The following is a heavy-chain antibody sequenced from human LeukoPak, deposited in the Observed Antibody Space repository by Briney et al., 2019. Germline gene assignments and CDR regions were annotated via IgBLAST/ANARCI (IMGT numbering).Heavy chain of an antibody. Sequence: SETLSLTCAVSGGSFSGYFWSWLRQLPGKGLERIGEINDSGNTDYNASLKSRVSFSVDTSKNQFSLKLNSVTAADTAVYYCARGEDGYNYGLLAYWGQGTLVTVSS. CDR1: GGSFSGYF. CDR3: ARGEDGYNYGLLAY. J-gene: IGHJ4*02. D-gene: IGHD5-24*01. CDR2: INDSGNT. V-gene: IGHV4-34*01.